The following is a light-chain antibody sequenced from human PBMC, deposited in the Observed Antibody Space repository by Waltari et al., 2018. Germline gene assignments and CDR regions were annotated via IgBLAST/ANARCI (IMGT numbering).Light chain of an antibody. CDR1: QNITNY. Sequence: DIQMTQSPSSLSSSIGDRVTITCQASQNITNYLNWYQHKPGKAPYLLIYDSSSLETGVPSRFTGSGSATDFTFTISSLQPEDRATYYCQQYHNLPLTFGGGTKVEI. CDR2: DSS. V-gene: IGKV1-33*01. J-gene: IGKJ4*02. CDR3: QQYHNLPLT.